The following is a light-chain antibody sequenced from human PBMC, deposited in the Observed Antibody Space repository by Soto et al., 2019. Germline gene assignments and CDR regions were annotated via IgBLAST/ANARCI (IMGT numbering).Light chain of an antibody. Sequence: QSALTQPPSASGSPGQSVTISCTGTRSDVGDYNYVSWYQQHPGKAPKLLIYEVTKRPSGVPYRFSGSKSANTASLTVSGLQADDEADYYYSSYAGSDNFEVFGGGTKLTVL. J-gene: IGLJ2*01. CDR3: SSYAGSDNFEV. V-gene: IGLV2-8*01. CDR2: EVT. CDR1: RSDVGDYNY.